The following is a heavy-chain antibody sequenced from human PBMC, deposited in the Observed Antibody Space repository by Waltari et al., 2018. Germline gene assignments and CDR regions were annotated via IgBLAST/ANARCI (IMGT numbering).Heavy chain of an antibody. CDR2: INAGNVNT. J-gene: IGHJ3*02. CDR1: GYTFTSYA. V-gene: IGHV1-3*01. Sequence: QVQLVQSGAEVKKPGASVKVSCKASGYTFTSYAMHWVRQAPGQRREWMGWINAGNVNTKYSQKFQGRVTITRDTAASTADMELSSLRSEDTAGYYCARVEGAAGLDIWGQGTMVTVSS. CDR3: ARVEGAAGLDI. D-gene: IGHD3-16*01.